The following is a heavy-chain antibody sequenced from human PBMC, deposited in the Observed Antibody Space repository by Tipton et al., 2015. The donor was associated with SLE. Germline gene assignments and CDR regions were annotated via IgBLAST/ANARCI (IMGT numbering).Heavy chain of an antibody. V-gene: IGHV4-59*01. CDR3: ARESFYIDWLTEGSYSYYYMDV. D-gene: IGHD3-9*01. CDR1: GGSISGYY. CDR2: INYSGNT. J-gene: IGHJ6*03. Sequence: TLSLTCTVSGGSISGYYWNWIRQPPGKGLEWVGYINYSGNTNYNPSLKSRVTISVDTSKTHFSLRLNSVTAADTAVYYCARESFYIDWLTEGSYSYYYMDVWGTGTTVTVSS.